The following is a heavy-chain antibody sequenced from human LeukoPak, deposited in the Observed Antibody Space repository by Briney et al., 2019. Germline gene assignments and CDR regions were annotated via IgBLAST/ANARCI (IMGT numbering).Heavy chain of an antibody. D-gene: IGHD4-11*01. CDR2: MRSDGINK. Sequence: PGGSLRLSCAASGFTFSSYGIHWVRQAPGKGLEWLAFMRSDGINKHYGDSVKGRFTISRDNSKNTLYLQMNSLRAEDTAVYYCAKKMSTTNSREFDYWGQGTLVTVSS. J-gene: IGHJ4*02. CDR1: GFTFSSYG. CDR3: AKKMSTTNSREFDY. V-gene: IGHV3-30*02.